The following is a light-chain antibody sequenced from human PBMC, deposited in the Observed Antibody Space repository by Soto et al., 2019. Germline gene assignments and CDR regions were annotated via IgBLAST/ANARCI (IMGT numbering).Light chain of an antibody. CDR2: SNN. J-gene: IGLJ1*01. Sequence: QSVLTQPPSASGTPGQWVAISCSGSSYNIGGNTVDWYQQLPGTAPKVLIYSNNQQPSGVPDRFSGSKSGPSASLAISGLQSEDEADYYCAAWDDGLNAFWGLGTGTKVTVL. V-gene: IGLV1-44*01. CDR1: SYNIGGNT. CDR3: AAWDDGLNAFWG.